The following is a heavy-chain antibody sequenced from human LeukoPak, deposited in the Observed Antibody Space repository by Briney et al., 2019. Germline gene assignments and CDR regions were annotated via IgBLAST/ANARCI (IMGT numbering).Heavy chain of an antibody. J-gene: IGHJ4*02. CDR3: ARGLPRITFGGVIAHDY. D-gene: IGHD3-16*02. CDR1: GFTFSSYS. CDR2: ISSSSSYI. V-gene: IGHV3-21*04. Sequence: GGSLRLSCAASGFTFSSYSMNWVRQAPGKGLEWVSSISSSSSYIYYADSVKGRFTISRDNAKNSLYLQMNSLRAEDTALYHSARGLPRITFGGVIAHDYWGQGTLVTVSS.